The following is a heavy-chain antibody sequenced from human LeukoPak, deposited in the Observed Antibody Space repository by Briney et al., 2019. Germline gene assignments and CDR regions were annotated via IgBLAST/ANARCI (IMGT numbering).Heavy chain of an antibody. CDR1: GFTFSSYA. CDR3: ATDRNSGKYYDY. Sequence: GGSLRLSCAASGFTFSSYAMHWDRQAPGKGLEWVAVISYDGSNKYYADSVKGRFTVSRDNAKDTLYLQMDSLRAEDTAVYYCATDRNSGKYYDYWGQGTLVTVSS. D-gene: IGHD1-26*01. CDR2: ISYDGSNK. J-gene: IGHJ4*02. V-gene: IGHV3-30-3*01.